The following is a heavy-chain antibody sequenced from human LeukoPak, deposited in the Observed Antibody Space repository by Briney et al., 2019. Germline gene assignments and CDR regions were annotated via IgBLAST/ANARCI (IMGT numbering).Heavy chain of an antibody. CDR1: GGSISSYY. D-gene: IGHD6-6*01. V-gene: IGHV4-59*01. CDR2: IYYSGST. J-gene: IGHJ6*02. CDR3: ARDRGVAARPDGMDV. Sequence: PSETLSLTCTVSGGSISSYYWSWIRQPPGKGLEWIGYIYYSGSTNYNPSLKSRVTISVDTSKNQFSLKLSSVTAADTAVYYCARDRGVAARPDGMDVWGQGTTVTVS.